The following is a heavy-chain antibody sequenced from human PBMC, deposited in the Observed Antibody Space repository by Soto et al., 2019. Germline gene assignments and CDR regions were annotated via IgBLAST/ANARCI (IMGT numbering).Heavy chain of an antibody. CDR1: RGSFNAYS. J-gene: IGHJ6*02. Sequence: LSLTCAVHRGSFNAYSWTWIRQPPGKGLEWIGEIDHSGSTTYNPSLKSRIIMSVDTSKNQFSLNVSSLTAADTAVYYCARGLRYSGMDIWGQGTTVTVSS. V-gene: IGHV4-34*01. CDR3: ARGLRYSGMDI. CDR2: IDHSGST.